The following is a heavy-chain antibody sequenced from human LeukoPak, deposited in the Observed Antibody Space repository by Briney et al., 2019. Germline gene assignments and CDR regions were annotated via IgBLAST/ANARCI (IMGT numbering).Heavy chain of an antibody. V-gene: IGHV1-69*13. CDR2: IIPIFGTA. CDR3: ASLEIRLGCVPLVGYFDY. Sequence: ASVKVSCKASGGTFSSYAISWVRQAPGQGLEWMGGIIPIFGTANYAQKFQGRVTITADESTSTAYMELSSLRSEDTAVYYCASLEIRLGCVPLVGYFDYWGQGTLVTVSS. J-gene: IGHJ4*02. D-gene: IGHD1-26*01. CDR1: GGTFSSYA.